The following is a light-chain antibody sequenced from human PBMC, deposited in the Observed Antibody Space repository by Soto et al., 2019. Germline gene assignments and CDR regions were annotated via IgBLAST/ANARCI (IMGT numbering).Light chain of an antibody. CDR1: SSNIGSNS. CDR3: AAWDDSLNGYV. V-gene: IGLV1-44*01. CDR2: SND. Sequence: QSVLTQPPSASGTPGQRVTISCSGSSSNIGSNSVNWYQQLPGTAPKLLIYSNDRRPSGVPDRFSGYKSGTSASLAISGRQSEDEAAYYCAAWDDSLNGYVFGTGTKLTVL. J-gene: IGLJ1*01.